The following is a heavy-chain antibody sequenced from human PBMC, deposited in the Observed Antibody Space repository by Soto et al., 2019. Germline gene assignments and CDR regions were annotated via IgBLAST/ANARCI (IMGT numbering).Heavy chain of an antibody. CDR1: GGTISSWY. Sequence: SETLSLTCTVSGGTISSWYWSWIRQPPGKGLEWIGYIYYSGSTNCNPSLKSRVTISVDTSKNQFSLKLSSVTAADTAVYYCARPYGSAIDYSGHGTLLTVSS. CDR2: IYYSGST. V-gene: IGHV4-59*08. J-gene: IGHJ4*01. D-gene: IGHD1-26*01. CDR3: ARPYGSAIDY.